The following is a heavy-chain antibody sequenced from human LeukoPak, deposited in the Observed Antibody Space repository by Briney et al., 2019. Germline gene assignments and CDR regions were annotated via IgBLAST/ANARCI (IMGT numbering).Heavy chain of an antibody. CDR3: AKRGVVIRVILVGFHKEAYYFDS. D-gene: IGHD3-22*01. J-gene: IGHJ4*02. CDR1: GITLSNYG. CDR2: ISDSGGRT. V-gene: IGHV3-23*01. Sequence: GGSLRLSCAVSGITLSNYGMSWVREAPGKGLEWVAGISDSGGRTNYADSLKGRVTLSRDTLKKTRYLQMNSLRAEDTAVYFCAKRGVVIRVILVGFHKEAYYFDSWGQGALVTVSS.